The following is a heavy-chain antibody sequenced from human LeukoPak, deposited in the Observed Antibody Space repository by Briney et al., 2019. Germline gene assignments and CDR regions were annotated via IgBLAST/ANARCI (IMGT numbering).Heavy chain of an antibody. J-gene: IGHJ4*02. V-gene: IGHV4-59*01. Sequence: SETLSLTCTVSGGSISSYYWSWIRQPPGKGLEWIGYIYYGGSTNYNPSLKSRVTISVDTSKNQFSLKLSSATAADTAVYYCARGNDYDFWSGYYFDYWGQGTLVTVSS. CDR3: ARGNDYDFWSGYYFDY. D-gene: IGHD3-3*01. CDR1: GGSISSYY. CDR2: IYYGGST.